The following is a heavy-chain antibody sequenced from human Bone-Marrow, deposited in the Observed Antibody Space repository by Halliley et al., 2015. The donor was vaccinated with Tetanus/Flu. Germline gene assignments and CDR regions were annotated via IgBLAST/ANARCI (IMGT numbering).Heavy chain of an antibody. Sequence: GLVKPSETLSLTCTVSGGSISSYHWSWIRQPPGKGLEWIGYIYYSGSTNYNPSLKSRVNISVDTSKNQFSLKLRSVTAADTAVYYCARVSPQKAAAITYYFDYWGQGTLVTVSS. CDR3: ARVSPQKAAAITYYFDY. V-gene: IGHV4-59*01. J-gene: IGHJ4*02. D-gene: IGHD6-13*01. CDR2: IYYSGST. CDR1: GGSISSYH.